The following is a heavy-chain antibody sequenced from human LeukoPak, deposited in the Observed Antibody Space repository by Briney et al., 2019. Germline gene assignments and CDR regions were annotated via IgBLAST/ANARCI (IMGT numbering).Heavy chain of an antibody. CDR2: ISGSGGST. D-gene: IGHD6-19*01. CDR1: GFTFSSYG. V-gene: IGHV3-23*01. CDR3: AKQGAGIRD. Sequence: GGSLRLSCAASGFTFSSYGMSWVRQAPGKGLEWVSAISGSGGSTYYADSVKGRFTISRDNAKNSLYLQMNSLRAEDTAVYYCAKQGAGIRDWGQGTLVTVSS. J-gene: IGHJ4*02.